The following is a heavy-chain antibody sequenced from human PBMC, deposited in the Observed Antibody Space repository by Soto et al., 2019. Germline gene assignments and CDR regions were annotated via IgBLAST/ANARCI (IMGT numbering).Heavy chain of an antibody. CDR1: GGTFSSYA. CDR3: ASAWLGDTDAFDI. D-gene: IGHD3-10*01. J-gene: IGHJ3*02. Sequence: SVRVSCKASGGTFSSYAMSWVGQAPGQGLEWMGGIIPIFGTANYAQKFQGRVTITADESTSTAYMELSSLRAEDTAVYYCASAWLGDTDAFDIWGQGTMVTVSS. CDR2: IIPIFGTA. V-gene: IGHV1-69*13.